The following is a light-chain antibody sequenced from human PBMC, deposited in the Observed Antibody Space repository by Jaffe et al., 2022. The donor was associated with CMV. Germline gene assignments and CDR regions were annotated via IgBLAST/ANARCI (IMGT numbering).Light chain of an antibody. J-gene: IGLJ2*01. Sequence: QAGLTQPPSVSKGLRQTATLTCTGNSNNVGNQGAAWLQQHQGHPPKLLSYRNNNRPSGISERLSASRSGNTASLTITGLQPEDEADYYCSAWDSSLVEVVFGGGTKLTVL. CDR2: RNN. CDR3: SAWDSSLVEVV. V-gene: IGLV10-54*01. CDR1: SNNVGNQG.